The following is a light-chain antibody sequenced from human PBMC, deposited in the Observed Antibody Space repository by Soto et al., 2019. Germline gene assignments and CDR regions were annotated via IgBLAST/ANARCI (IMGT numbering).Light chain of an antibody. Sequence: EIVLTQSPGTLSLSPGERATLSCRASQSVSSSYLAWYQHKPGQAPRVLIYGASSRANGIPDRFSGSGSGTDFTLTISRLEPEDFAVYFCQQYGSSPLTFGGGTKVEIK. J-gene: IGKJ4*01. V-gene: IGKV3-20*01. CDR2: GAS. CDR1: QSVSSSY. CDR3: QQYGSSPLT.